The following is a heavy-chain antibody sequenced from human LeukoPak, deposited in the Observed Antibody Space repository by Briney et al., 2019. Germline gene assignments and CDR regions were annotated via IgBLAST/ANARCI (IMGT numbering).Heavy chain of an antibody. CDR2: IYYSGST. CDR3: ARWPQSDFDY. J-gene: IGHJ4*02. CDR1: GGSISSSSYY. V-gene: IGHV4-39*01. D-gene: IGHD3-3*01. Sequence: PSETLSLTCTVSGGSISSSSYYWGWICQPPGKGLEWIGSIYYSGSTYYNPSLKSRVTISVDTSKNQFSLKLSSVTAADTAVYYCARWPQSDFDYWGQGTLVTVSS.